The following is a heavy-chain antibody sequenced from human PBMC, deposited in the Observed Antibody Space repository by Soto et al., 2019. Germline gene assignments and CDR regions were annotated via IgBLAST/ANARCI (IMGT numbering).Heavy chain of an antibody. Sequence: GGSLRLSCAASGFTFSSSSMTWVRQAPGKGLEWVAAISGSGGSTYYADSVKGRFAISRDNAKNTLYLQMNSLRAEDTAVYYCANSRPGVYAFDFWGQGTMVTVSS. CDR3: ANSRPGVYAFDF. CDR1: GFTFSSSS. CDR2: ISGSGGST. D-gene: IGHD2-8*01. J-gene: IGHJ3*01. V-gene: IGHV3-23*01.